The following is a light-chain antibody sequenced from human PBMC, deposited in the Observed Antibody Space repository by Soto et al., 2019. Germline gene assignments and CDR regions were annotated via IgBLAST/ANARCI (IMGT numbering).Light chain of an antibody. Sequence: EIVLTQSPGTLSLSPGERATLSYRASQSVASNYLAWYLQKPGQAPKVLIHAASGRTTGIPDRFRGSGSGTDFTLTINRLEPEDFAVYYCQQYGSSPWTFGQGTKVEIK. CDR2: AAS. CDR1: QSVASNY. CDR3: QQYGSSPWT. J-gene: IGKJ1*01. V-gene: IGKV3-20*01.